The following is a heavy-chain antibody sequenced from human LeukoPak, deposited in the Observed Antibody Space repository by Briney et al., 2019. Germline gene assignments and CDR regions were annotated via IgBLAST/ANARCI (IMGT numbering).Heavy chain of an antibody. CDR2: INLNSGGT. D-gene: IGHD3-22*01. V-gene: IGHV1-2*02. J-gene: IGHJ4*02. CDR1: GYTFTGYY. CDR3: ARTMIVGAEDY. Sequence: ASVKVSCKASGYTFTGYYMHWVRQAPGQGLEWMGWINLNSGGTNYAQKFQGRVTMTRDTSISTAYMELSRLRSDDTAVYYCARTMIVGAEDYWGQGTLVTVSS.